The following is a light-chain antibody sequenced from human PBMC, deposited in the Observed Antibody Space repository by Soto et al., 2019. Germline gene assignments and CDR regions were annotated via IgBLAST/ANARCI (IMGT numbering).Light chain of an antibody. CDR3: QQYNTYLWT. CDR1: QSIGSW. Sequence: DIQMTQPPSTLSASVGDRVIIVCRASQSIGSWLAWYQQKPGKAPKLLVYKASNLESGVPSRFSGSGSGTEFTLPIRSLQPDDFATYYCQQYNTYLWTFGQGTKVDIK. CDR2: KAS. V-gene: IGKV1-5*03. J-gene: IGKJ1*01.